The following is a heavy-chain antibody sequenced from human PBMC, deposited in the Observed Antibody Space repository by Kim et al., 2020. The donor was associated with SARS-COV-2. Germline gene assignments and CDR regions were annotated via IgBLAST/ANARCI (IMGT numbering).Heavy chain of an antibody. J-gene: IGHJ3*02. V-gene: IGHV3-74*01. CDR2: INSDGSST. CDR3: AREAAAGAWGAFDI. CDR1: GFTFSSYW. Sequence: GGSLRLSCAASGFTFSSYWMHWVRQAPGKGLVWVSRINSDGSSTSYADSVKGRFTISRDNAKNTLYLQMNSLRAEDTAVYYCAREAAAGAWGAFDIWGQGTMVTVSS. D-gene: IGHD6-13*01.